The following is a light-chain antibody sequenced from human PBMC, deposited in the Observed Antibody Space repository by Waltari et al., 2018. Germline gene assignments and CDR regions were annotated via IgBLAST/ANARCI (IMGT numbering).Light chain of an antibody. J-gene: IGKJ2*01. CDR1: QSISSY. CDR2: TAS. CDR3: QQSYSAPYT. Sequence: TCRASQSISSYLNWYQHKPGKAPNLLIYTASSLQSGVPSRFSGSGSGTDFTLTISSLQPEDFAAYYCQQSYSAPYTFGQGTKLEI. V-gene: IGKV1-39*01.